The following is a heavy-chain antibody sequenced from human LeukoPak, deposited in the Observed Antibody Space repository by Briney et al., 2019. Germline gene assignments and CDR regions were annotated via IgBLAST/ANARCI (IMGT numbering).Heavy chain of an antibody. D-gene: IGHD6-19*01. Sequence: PGGALRLSCSASGFTFSSDAMTWVRQAPGKGLGWVSGISDSGGRTYYADAVKGRVTISRDNSKNTLYLQTNSLRVEATAICYCAGGQWLPEYWGQGTLVTVSS. CDR3: AGGQWLPEY. J-gene: IGHJ4*02. V-gene: IGHV3-23*01. CDR2: ISDSGGRT. CDR1: GFTFSSDA.